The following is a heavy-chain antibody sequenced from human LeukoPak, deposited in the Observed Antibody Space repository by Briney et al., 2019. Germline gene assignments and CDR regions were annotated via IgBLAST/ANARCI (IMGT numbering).Heavy chain of an antibody. J-gene: IGHJ4*02. CDR3: VSSAAGDFDY. V-gene: IGHV7-4-1*02. D-gene: IGHD2-15*01. Sequence: ASVKVSCKASGYTFTSYAMNWVRQAPGQGPEWMGWINTNTGNPTYAQGFTGRFVFSLDTSVSTAYLQISSLKAEDTAVYYCVSSAAGDFDYWGQGTLVTVSS. CDR2: INTNTGNP. CDR1: GYTFTSYA.